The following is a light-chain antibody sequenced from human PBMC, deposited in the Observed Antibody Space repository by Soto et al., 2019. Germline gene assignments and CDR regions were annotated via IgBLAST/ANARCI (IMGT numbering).Light chain of an antibody. V-gene: IGLV2-14*01. Sequence: QSALTQPASVSGSPVQSIAISCTGTSSDGVSWYQQHPAKAPKLMIYEVNNRTSGVSTRFSGSKSGNTASLTISGLQAEDEADYYCSSFTSSRTYVFGSGTKVTVL. CDR1: SSDG. CDR3: SSFTSSRTYV. J-gene: IGLJ1*01. CDR2: EVN.